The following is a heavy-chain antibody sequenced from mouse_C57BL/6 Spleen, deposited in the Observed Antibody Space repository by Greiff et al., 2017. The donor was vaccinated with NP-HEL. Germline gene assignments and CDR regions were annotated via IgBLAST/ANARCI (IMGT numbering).Heavy chain of an antibody. D-gene: IGHD2-3*01. J-gene: IGHJ4*01. CDR1: GFTFSSYA. CDR2: ISDGGSYT. CDR3: ARDYDTDGRNTMDY. Sequence: EVQLVESGGGLVKPGGSLKLSCAASGFTFSSYAMSWVRQTPEKRLEWVATISDGGSYTYYPDNVKVRFTISRDNAKNILYLQMSHLKSEDTAICYCARDYDTDGRNTMDYWGRGTSVTVSS. V-gene: IGHV5-4*01.